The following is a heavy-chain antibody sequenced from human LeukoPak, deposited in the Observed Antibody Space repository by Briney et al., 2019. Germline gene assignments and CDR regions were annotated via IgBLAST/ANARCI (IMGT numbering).Heavy chain of an antibody. D-gene: IGHD1-26*01. CDR3: ARFGSGSSRHI. CDR2: FDPEDGET. Sequence: ASVKVSCKVSGYTLTELSMHWVRQAPGKGLEWMGGFDPEDGETIYAQKFQGRVTITADESTSTAYMELSSLRSEDTAVYYCARFGSGSSRHIWGQGTLVTVSS. J-gene: IGHJ4*02. V-gene: IGHV1-24*01. CDR1: GYTLTELS.